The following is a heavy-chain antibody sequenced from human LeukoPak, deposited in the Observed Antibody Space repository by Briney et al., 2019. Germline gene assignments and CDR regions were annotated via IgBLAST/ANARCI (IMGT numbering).Heavy chain of an antibody. J-gene: IGHJ2*01. CDR2: IGTAGDT. CDR3: ARSRDGYNLWYFDL. Sequence: GGSLRLSCAASGFTFSSYDMHWVRQPTGKGLEWVSTIGTAGDTYYPGSVKGRFTISRENAKNSLYLQMNSLRAGDTAVYYCARSRDGYNLWYFDLWGRGTLVTVSP. V-gene: IGHV3-13*01. D-gene: IGHD5-24*01. CDR1: GFTFSSYD.